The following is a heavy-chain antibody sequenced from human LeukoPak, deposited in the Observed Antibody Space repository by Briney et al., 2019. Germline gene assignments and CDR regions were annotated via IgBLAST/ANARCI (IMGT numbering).Heavy chain of an antibody. Sequence: GGSLRLSCAASGFTFSDDYMSWIRQPPGKGLEWIAYISRSSSNIWSAASVRGRFSNSRDNAKDSLFLQMDSLRVDDTAVYYCVRDVGGDYVPQRFETWGHGTLVIVSS. J-gene: IGHJ5*01. CDR3: VRDVGGDYVPQRFET. CDR2: ISRSSSNI. D-gene: IGHD3-10*02. V-gene: IGHV3-11*01. CDR1: GFTFSDDY.